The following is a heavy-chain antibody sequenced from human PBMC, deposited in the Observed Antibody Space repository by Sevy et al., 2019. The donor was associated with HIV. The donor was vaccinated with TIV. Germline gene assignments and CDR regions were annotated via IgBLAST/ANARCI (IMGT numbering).Heavy chain of an antibody. CDR1: GYTFSDSGYY. Sequence: ASVKVSCKASGYTFSDSGYYVHWVRQAPGQGLEWMGWINPKSGATNYAQKFQGRVTMTRDTSVSTANMELTRLTSDDTAVYYCSRESYDFWTGPVDYDYGLDVWGQGTTVTVSS. CDR2: INPKSGAT. J-gene: IGHJ6*02. V-gene: IGHV1-2*02. D-gene: IGHD3-3*01. CDR3: SRESYDFWTGPVDYDYGLDV.